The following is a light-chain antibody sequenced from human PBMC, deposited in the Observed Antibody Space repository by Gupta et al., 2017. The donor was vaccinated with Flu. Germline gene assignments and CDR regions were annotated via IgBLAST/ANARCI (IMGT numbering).Light chain of an antibody. CDR2: WAS. J-gene: IGKJ1*01. V-gene: IGKV4-1*01. Sequence: VMTQSPASMAVAPAARPSINSRSSQNVLYTSNNKIYLARYQQKPGQAPRLLIYWASTRESGVPDRFSDSGSGTDFSHTINRVRAEVVAVYYCQQYYSSLWTFGQGTKVEIK. CDR1: QNVLYTSNNKIY. CDR3: QQYYSSLWT.